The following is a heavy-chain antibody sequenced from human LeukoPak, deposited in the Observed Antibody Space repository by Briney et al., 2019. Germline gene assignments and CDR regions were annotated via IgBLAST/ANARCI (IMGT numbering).Heavy chain of an antibody. J-gene: IGHJ6*02. CDR1: GFTFSSYW. D-gene: IGHD1-26*01. Sequence: SGGSLRLSCAASGFTFSSYWMSWVRQAPGKGLEWVANIKQDGSEKYYVDSVKGRFTISRDNAKNSLYLQMNSLRAEDTAVYYCARGASPYYYYGKDVWGQGTTVTVSS. CDR3: ARGASPYYYYGKDV. CDR2: IKQDGSEK. V-gene: IGHV3-7*03.